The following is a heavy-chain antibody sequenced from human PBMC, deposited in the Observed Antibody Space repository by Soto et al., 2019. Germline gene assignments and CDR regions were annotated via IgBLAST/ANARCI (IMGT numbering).Heavy chain of an antibody. CDR2: YYCDDDE. CDR1: GFSFSDGAVG. J-gene: IGHJ5*01. V-gene: IGHV2-5*02. Sequence: QITLKESGPTLVKPTQTLTLTCTFSGFSFSDGAVGVGWFRQSPGKAPEWLAIYYCDDDEWHSPSLRTRLTISDETASRQVVLSMVDMAPQDTATDFCARGRRRESCGGGDCSAFDLWGQGLLVAAS. D-gene: IGHD2-21*01. CDR3: ARGRRRESCGGGDCSAFDL.